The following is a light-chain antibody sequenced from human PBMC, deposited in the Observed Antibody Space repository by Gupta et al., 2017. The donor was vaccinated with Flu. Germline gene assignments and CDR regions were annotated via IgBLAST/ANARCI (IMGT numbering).Light chain of an antibody. V-gene: IGLV1-47*01. CDR1: SSNIGSNY. J-gene: IGLJ3*02. Sequence: VTIACFGGSSNIGSNYVYWYQQLPGTAPKLLIYRNAQRPSGVPDRFSGSKSGTSASLSISGLRAEDEAHYYCAAWDDSLRGRLFGGGTKLTVL. CDR3: AAWDDSLRGRL. CDR2: RNA.